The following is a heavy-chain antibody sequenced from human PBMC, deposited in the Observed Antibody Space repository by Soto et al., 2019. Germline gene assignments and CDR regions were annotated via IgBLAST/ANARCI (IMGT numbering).Heavy chain of an antibody. CDR3: ARRLLGLDV. D-gene: IGHD2-21*02. Sequence: EQLVQSGAEVRKPGESLKISCEGSGYSFDTYWIGWVRQRPGKGLEWMGIIYPEDSDTRYSPSFQGQVTISVDKSVRTAYLHWTSMKASDTAVYFCARRLLGLDVWGQGTTVIVSS. CDR1: GYSFDTYW. CDR2: IYPEDSDT. V-gene: IGHV5-51*01. J-gene: IGHJ6*02.